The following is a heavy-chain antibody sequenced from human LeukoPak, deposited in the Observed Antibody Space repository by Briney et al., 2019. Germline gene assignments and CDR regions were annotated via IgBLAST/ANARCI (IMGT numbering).Heavy chain of an antibody. CDR1: GFSLTTSGMC. CDR2: IDWDDDK. Sequence: ESGPTLVNPTQTLTLTCTFSGFSLTTSGMCVSWIRQPPGKALEWLALIDWDDDKYYSTSLETRLTISKDTSKNQVVLTMTNMDPVDTATYYCARPNHFVSGGYLYYFDSWGQGTLVTVSS. J-gene: IGHJ4*02. V-gene: IGHV2-70*01. CDR3: ARPNHFVSGGYLYYFDS. D-gene: IGHD2-15*01.